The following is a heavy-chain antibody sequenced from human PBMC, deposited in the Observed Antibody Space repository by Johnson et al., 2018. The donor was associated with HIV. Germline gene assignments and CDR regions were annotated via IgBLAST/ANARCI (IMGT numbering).Heavy chain of an antibody. D-gene: IGHD4-11*01. CDR1: GVTFRIYG. Sequence: QVQLVESGGGVVQPGRSLRLSCAASGVTFRIYGFHWVRQAPGKGLEWVAFISNDGNNRYYTDSVKGRSTISRDNSKDMLYLQMNSLRTEDTAVFYCARNHPQSSDAFDIWGLGTMVTVSS. CDR3: ARNHPQSSDAFDI. J-gene: IGHJ3*02. CDR2: ISNDGNNR. V-gene: IGHV3-30*03.